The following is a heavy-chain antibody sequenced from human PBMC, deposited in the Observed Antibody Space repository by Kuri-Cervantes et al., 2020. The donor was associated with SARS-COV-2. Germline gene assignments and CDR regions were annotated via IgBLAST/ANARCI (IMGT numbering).Heavy chain of an antibody. CDR1: GFTFSNAW. V-gene: IGHV3-15*07. CDR3: TTEEIVVVPAARIGDYYYYYYGMDV. D-gene: IGHD2-2*01. CDR2: IKSKTDGGTT. Sequence: GESLKISCAASGFTFSNAWMNWVRQAPGKGLEWVGRIKSKTDGGTTDYAAPVKGRFTISSDDSKNTLYLQMNSLKTEDTAVYYCTTEEIVVVPAARIGDYYYYYYGMDVWGQGTTVTVSS. J-gene: IGHJ6*02.